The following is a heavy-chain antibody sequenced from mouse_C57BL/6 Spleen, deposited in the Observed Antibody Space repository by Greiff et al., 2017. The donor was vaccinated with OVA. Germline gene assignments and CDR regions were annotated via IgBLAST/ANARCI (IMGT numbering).Heavy chain of an antibody. CDR1: GFTFNTYA. V-gene: IGHV10-3*01. Sequence: EVKLMASGGGLVQPKGSLKLSCAASGFTFNTYAMHWVRQAPGKGLEGVARIRSKSSNYATYYADSVKDRFTISRDDSQSMLYLQMNNLKTEDTAMYYCVRGSSITTVLDGAMDYWGQGTSVTVSA. CDR2: IRSKSSNYAT. D-gene: IGHD1-1*01. J-gene: IGHJ4*01. CDR3: VRGSSITTVLDGAMDY.